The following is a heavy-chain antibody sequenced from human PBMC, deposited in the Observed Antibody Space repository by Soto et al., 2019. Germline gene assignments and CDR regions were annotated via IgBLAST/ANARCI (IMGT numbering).Heavy chain of an antibody. D-gene: IGHD6-19*01. CDR2: IDPSDSQT. V-gene: IGHV5-10-1*01. CDR1: GYSFAGYW. Sequence: GESLKISCKGSGYSFAGYWITWVRQMPGKGLEWMGRIDPSDSQTYYSPSFRGHVTISAAKSITTVFLQWSSLRASDTAMYYCARQHPLHSSASYKWGQGTLVTVSS. CDR3: ARQHPLHSSASYK. J-gene: IGHJ4*02.